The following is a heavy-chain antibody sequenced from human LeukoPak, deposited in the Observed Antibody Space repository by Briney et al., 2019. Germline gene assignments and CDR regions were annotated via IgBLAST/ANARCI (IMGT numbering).Heavy chain of an antibody. CDR3: ARVVTYYDFWSDTTKYYLVYYGMDV. CDR1: GYTFTSYD. Sequence: ASVNVSCKASGYTFTSYDINWVRQATGQGLEWMGWMNPNSGNTGYAQKFQGRVTMTRNTSISTAYMELSSLRSEDTAVYYCARVVTYYDFWSDTTKYYLVYYGMDVWGQGTTVTVPS. CDR2: MNPNSGNT. J-gene: IGHJ6*02. D-gene: IGHD3-3*01. V-gene: IGHV1-8*01.